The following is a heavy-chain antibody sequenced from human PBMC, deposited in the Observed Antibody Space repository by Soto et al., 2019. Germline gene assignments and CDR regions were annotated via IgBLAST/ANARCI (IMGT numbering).Heavy chain of an antibody. CDR3: ARGVSAGVDY. CDR2: MEPSTGRT. V-gene: IGHV1-8*01. Sequence: ASVKVSFKASGYSFTSLDINWVRQTAGQGLEWMGWMEPSTGRTGYAQKFQGRVTMTRDTSINTAYMELTTLTSDDTAFYYCARGVSAGVDYWGQGTLVTVSS. CDR1: GYSFTSLD. D-gene: IGHD1-26*01. J-gene: IGHJ4*02.